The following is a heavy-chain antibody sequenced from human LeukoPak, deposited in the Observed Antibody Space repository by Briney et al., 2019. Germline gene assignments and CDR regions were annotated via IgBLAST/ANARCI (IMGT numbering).Heavy chain of an antibody. J-gene: IGHJ6*02. V-gene: IGHV4-4*07. CDR3: ARDFVLEDTAMGPGDYYYYGMDV. CDR1: GGSISSYY. Sequence: SETLSLTCTVSGGSISSYYWSWIRQPAGKGLEWIGRIYTSGSTNYNPSLKSQVTMSVDTSKNQFSLKLSSVTAADTAVYYCARDFVLEDTAMGPGDYYYYGMDVWGQGTTVTVSS. D-gene: IGHD5-18*01. CDR2: IYTSGST.